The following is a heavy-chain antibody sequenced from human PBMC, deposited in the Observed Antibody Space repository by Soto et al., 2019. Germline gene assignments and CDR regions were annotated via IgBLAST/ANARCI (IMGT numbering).Heavy chain of an antibody. J-gene: IGHJ4*02. CDR1: GYTFTSYG. D-gene: IGHD1-1*01. V-gene: IGHV1-18*01. Sequence: QVQLVQSGAEVKKPGASMKVSCKASGYTFTSYGITWVRQAPGQGLEWMGWIRTHNGNTNYAEKLQGRVTTTTDTSTSTTYRELTSLTADDTTVYSCAGGGTPIALWGQGTRVTVSS. CDR3: AGGGTPIAL. CDR2: IRTHNGNT.